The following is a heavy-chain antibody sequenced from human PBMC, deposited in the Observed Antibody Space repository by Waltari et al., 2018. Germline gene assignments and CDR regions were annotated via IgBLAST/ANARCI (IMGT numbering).Heavy chain of an antibody. D-gene: IGHD2-2*01. V-gene: IGHV4-39*07. CDR1: GGSTSSSSYY. Sequence: QLQLQESGPGLVKPSETMSLTCTVSGGSTSSSSYYWGWIRQPPGKGLEWIGSIYYSGSTYYNPSLKSRVTISVDTSKNQYSLKLSSVTAADTAVYYCAVYCSSTSCPNADAFDIWGQGTMVTVSS. J-gene: IGHJ3*02. CDR2: IYYSGST. CDR3: AVYCSSTSCPNADAFDI.